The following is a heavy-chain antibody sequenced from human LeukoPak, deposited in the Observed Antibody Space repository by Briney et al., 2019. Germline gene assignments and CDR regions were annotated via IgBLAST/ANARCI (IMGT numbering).Heavy chain of an antibody. CDR3: TGGTTRYYFDY. V-gene: IGHV3-48*03. CDR1: GFTFSSYE. Sequence: GGSLRLSCAASGFTFSSYEMNWVRQAPGKGLEWVSYISSSGSTIYYADSVKGRFTISRDNSKNTLYLEMNSLRAEDTAVYYCTGGTTRYYFDYWGQGTLVTVSS. CDR2: ISSSGSTI. J-gene: IGHJ4*02. D-gene: IGHD1-1*01.